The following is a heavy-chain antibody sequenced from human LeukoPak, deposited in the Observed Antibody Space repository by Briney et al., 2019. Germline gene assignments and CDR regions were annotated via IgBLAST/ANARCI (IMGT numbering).Heavy chain of an antibody. Sequence: PSETLSLTCTVSDGSISSFYWTRIRQSPGKGLEWIGYIFYGGNTNYNPSLKSRVTMSMDTSKSQFSLKLTSVTAADTAVYYCASGTIFGVIAPSSFHRWGRGALVTVSS. D-gene: IGHD3-3*01. CDR1: DGSISSFY. CDR2: IFYGGNT. J-gene: IGHJ5*02. CDR3: ASGTIFGVIAPSSFHR. V-gene: IGHV4-59*12.